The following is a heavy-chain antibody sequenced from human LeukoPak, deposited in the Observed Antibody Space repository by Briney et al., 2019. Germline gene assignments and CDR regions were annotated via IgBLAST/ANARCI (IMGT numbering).Heavy chain of an antibody. J-gene: IGHJ3*02. D-gene: IGHD3-10*01. CDR3: AKGMGERWHTSPGRRIDAFDI. Sequence: PGGSLRLSCAASGFSFDDYAMQWVRQAPGKGLEWVSGISWNSGNIGYGDSVKGRFTISRDNAKNSLYLQMNSLRAEDAAFYYCAKGMGERWHTSPGRRIDAFDIWGQGTMVTVSS. V-gene: IGHV3-9*01. CDR2: ISWNSGNI. CDR1: GFSFDDYA.